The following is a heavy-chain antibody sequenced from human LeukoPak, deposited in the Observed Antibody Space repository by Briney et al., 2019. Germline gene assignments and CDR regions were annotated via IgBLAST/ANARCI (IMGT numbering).Heavy chain of an antibody. CDR3: ARDVGSGYDFVPYYFDY. Sequence: GSLRLSCGASGFTFSSYEMNWVRQAPGKGLEWVSYISSSSSTIYYADSVKGRFTISRDNAKNSLYLQMNSLRDEDTAVYYCARDVGSGYDFVPYYFDYWGQGTLVTVSS. V-gene: IGHV3-48*02. CDR2: ISSSSSTI. CDR1: GFTFSSYE. D-gene: IGHD5-12*01. J-gene: IGHJ4*02.